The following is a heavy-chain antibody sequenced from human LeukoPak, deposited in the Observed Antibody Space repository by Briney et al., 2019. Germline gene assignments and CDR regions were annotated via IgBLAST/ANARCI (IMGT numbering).Heavy chain of an antibody. D-gene: IGHD6-19*01. CDR1: GFTFSSYW. J-gene: IGHJ4*02. CDR3: ARRQWLALDY. CDR2: IKQDGSEK. Sequence: PGGSLRLSCAASGFTFSSYWMSWVRQAPGKGLEWVANIKQDGSEKYCVDSVKGRFTISRDNAKNSLVLQMNSLAADDTAVYYCARRQWLALDYWGQGTLVTVSS. V-gene: IGHV3-7*01.